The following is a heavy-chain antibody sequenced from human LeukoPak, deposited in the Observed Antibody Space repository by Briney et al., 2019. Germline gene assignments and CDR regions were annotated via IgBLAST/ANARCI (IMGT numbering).Heavy chain of an antibody. Sequence: SETLSLTCAVSGYSISSGYYWGWIRQPPGQGLEWIGSIYHSGSTYYNPSLKSRVTILVGTSKNQFSLKLSSVTAADTAVYYCARHGYGIVVVPAAIPDAFDIWGQGTMVTVSS. CDR2: IYHSGST. J-gene: IGHJ3*02. D-gene: IGHD2-2*02. CDR3: ARHGYGIVVVPAAIPDAFDI. CDR1: GYSISSGYY. V-gene: IGHV4-38-2*01.